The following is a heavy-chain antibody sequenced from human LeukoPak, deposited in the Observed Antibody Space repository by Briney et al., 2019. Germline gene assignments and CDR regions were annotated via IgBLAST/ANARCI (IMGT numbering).Heavy chain of an antibody. D-gene: IGHD5-24*01. CDR3: ARVGGRWLQLLPFDY. CDR1: GYTLTSYG. V-gene: IGHV1-18*01. J-gene: IGHJ4*02. Sequence: ASAKVSCKASGYTLTSYGISWVRQAPGQGLEWMGWISAYNGYTNYAQKLQGRVTMTTDTSTSTAYMELRSLRSDDTAVYYCARVGGRWLQLLPFDYWGQGTLVRVSS. CDR2: ISAYNGYT.